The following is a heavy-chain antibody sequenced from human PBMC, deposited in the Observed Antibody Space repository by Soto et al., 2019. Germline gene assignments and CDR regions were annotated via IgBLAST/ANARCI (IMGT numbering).Heavy chain of an antibody. CDR3: ARVRDVGGWFDP. Sequence: QVQLQESGPGLVKPSQTLSLTCTVSGGSISSGGYYWSWIRQHPGKGLEWIGYIYYSGSTYYNPSLKGRVTISVDTSKNQFSLKLSSLIATDTAVCYCARVRDVGGWFDPWGQGTLVTVSS. CDR1: GGSISSGGYY. CDR2: IYYSGST. J-gene: IGHJ5*02. D-gene: IGHD3-10*01. V-gene: IGHV4-31*03.